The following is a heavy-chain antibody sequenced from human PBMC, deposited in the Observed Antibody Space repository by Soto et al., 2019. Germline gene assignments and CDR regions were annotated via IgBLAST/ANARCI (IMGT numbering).Heavy chain of an antibody. J-gene: IGHJ5*02. CDR3: ARAFYVSDLRFDP. Sequence: SETLSLTCTVSGGSISSYYWSWIRQPPGKGLEWIGYIYYSGSTNYNPSLKSRVTISVDTSKNQFSLKLSSVTAADTAVYYCARAFYVSDLRFDPWGQGTLVTVSS. D-gene: IGHD3-10*02. CDR2: IYYSGST. CDR1: GGSISSYY. V-gene: IGHV4-59*01.